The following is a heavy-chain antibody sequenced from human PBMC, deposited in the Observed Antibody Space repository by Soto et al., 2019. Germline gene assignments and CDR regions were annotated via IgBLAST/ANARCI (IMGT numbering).Heavy chain of an antibody. V-gene: IGHV4-59*01. Sequence: TLSLTCTVSGGSISSYYWSWIRQPPGKGLEWIGYIYYSGSTNYNPSLKSRVTISVDTSKNQFSLKLSSVTAADTAVYYCARDTGAGNIPSHFWSGYEMNGGSDYYYGMDVWGQGTTVTVSS. CDR1: GGSISSYY. J-gene: IGHJ6*02. CDR3: ARDTGAGNIPSHFWSGYEMNGGSDYYYGMDV. CDR2: IYYSGST. D-gene: IGHD3-3*02.